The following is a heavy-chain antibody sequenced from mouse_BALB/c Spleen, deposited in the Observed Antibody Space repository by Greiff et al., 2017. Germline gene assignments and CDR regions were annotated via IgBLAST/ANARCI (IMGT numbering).Heavy chain of an antibody. CDR1: GYSITSDYA. V-gene: IGHV3-2*02. Sequence: VQLQQSGPGLVKPSQSLSLTCTVTGYSITSDYAWNWLRQFPGNKLEWMGYISYSGSTSYNPSLKSRISITRDTSKNQFFLQLNSVTTEDTATYYCARREVTTATWYFDVWGAGTTVTVSS. CDR2: ISYSGST. J-gene: IGHJ1*01. D-gene: IGHD1-2*01. CDR3: ARREVTTATWYFDV.